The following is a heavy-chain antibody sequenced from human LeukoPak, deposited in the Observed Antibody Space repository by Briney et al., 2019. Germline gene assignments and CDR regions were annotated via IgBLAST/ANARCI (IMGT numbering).Heavy chain of an antibody. Sequence: GGSLRLSCAASGFTFSSYSMNWVRQAPGKGLEWVSYISSSSSTIYYADSVKGRFTISRDNAKNSLYLQMNGLRDEDTAVYYCAREKVGYYDSSGYCWGQGTMVTVSS. CDR3: AREKVGYYDSSGYC. V-gene: IGHV3-48*02. CDR2: ISSSSSTI. J-gene: IGHJ3*01. D-gene: IGHD3-22*01. CDR1: GFTFSSYS.